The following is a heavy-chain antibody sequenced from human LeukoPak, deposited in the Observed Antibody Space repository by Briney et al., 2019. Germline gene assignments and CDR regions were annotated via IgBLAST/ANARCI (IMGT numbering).Heavy chain of an antibody. CDR3: AIFQSGSYQCYYYYYMDV. Sequence: PGGSLRLSCAASGFTFSSYSVNWVRLAAGKGLGWVSSFSGSSSYIYYADSVKGEFTSSRDNANNSLYQQMISLRAEDTAVYYCAIFQSGSYQCYYYYYMDVWGKGTTVTVSS. CDR1: GFTFSSYS. V-gene: IGHV3-21*01. D-gene: IGHD1-26*01. CDR2: FSGSSSYI. J-gene: IGHJ6*03.